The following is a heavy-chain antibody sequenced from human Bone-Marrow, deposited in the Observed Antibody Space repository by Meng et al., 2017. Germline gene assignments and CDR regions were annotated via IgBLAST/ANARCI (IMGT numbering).Heavy chain of an antibody. Sequence: GGSLSLSCAASGFTFSSYAMSWVRQAPGKGLEWVSAISGSGGSTYYADSVKGRFTISRDNAKNSLYLQMNSLRAEDTAVYYCARVVVVPAAMVQYYYGMDVWGQGTTVTVSS. J-gene: IGHJ6*02. CDR3: ARVVVVPAAMVQYYYGMDV. D-gene: IGHD2-2*01. V-gene: IGHV3-23*01. CDR2: ISGSGGST. CDR1: GFTFSSYA.